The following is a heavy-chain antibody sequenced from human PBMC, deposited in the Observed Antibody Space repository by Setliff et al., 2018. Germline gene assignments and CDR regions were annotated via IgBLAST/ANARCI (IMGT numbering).Heavy chain of an antibody. V-gene: IGHV1-18*01. D-gene: IGHD7-27*01. CDR1: GYIFTSYA. Sequence: GASVQVSCKASGYIFTSYAINWVRQAPGQGLEWMGSISAYNANANYAQNLQGRVTMIRDTSTSTAYMELRSLRSDDTAVYYCAREPLWGSHDAFDIWGQGTMVTVSS. CDR2: ISAYNANA. CDR3: AREPLWGSHDAFDI. J-gene: IGHJ3*02.